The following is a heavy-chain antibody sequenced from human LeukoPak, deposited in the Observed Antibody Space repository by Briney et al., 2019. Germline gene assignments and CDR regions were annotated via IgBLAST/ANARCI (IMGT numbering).Heavy chain of an antibody. CDR1: GGSISSYY. Sequence: SSETLSLTCTVSGGSISSYYWSWIRQPPGKGLEWIGYIYYSGRTDYNPSLKSRVTISVDTSKNQFSLKLSSVTAADTAVYYCARHDCSSWNNWFDPWGQGTLVTVSS. CDR2: IYYSGRT. CDR3: ARHDCSSWNNWFDP. V-gene: IGHV4-59*08. J-gene: IGHJ5*02. D-gene: IGHD6-13*01.